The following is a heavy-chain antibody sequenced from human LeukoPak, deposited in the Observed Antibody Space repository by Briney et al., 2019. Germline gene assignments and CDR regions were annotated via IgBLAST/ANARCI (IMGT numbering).Heavy chain of an antibody. CDR2: IITGSTYK. J-gene: IGHJ4*02. D-gene: IGHD1-14*01. CDR3: VRENHGSFDY. CDR1: GFSFSSYY. Sequence: GGSLRLSCAASGFSFSSYYVNWVRQAPGKGLEWVSCIITGSTYKFYADSVRGRFAVSRDDAESSLYLQMNSLRADDTAVYYCVRENHGSFDYWGQGSLVTVSS. V-gene: IGHV3-21*01.